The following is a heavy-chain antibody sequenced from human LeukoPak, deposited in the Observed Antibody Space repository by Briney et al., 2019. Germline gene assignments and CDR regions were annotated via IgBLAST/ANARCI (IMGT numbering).Heavy chain of an antibody. D-gene: IGHD6-19*01. Sequence: GGSLRLSCAASGFTVSSNYMSWVRQAPGKGLEWVSAISGSGASTYYADSVKGRFTVSRDNSKNTLYLQMNSLRAEDTAVYYCAKDFIAVADYMDVWGKGTTVTVSS. CDR1: GFTVSSNY. V-gene: IGHV3-23*01. J-gene: IGHJ6*03. CDR3: AKDFIAVADYMDV. CDR2: ISGSGAST.